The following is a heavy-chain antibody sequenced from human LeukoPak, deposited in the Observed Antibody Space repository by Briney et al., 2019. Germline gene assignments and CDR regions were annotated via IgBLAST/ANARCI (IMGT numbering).Heavy chain of an antibody. J-gene: IGHJ4*02. Sequence: GGSLRLSCAASGFTFSSYGMNWVRQAPGKGLEWVAVISYDGTNKFYVDSLRGRFTISRDNSKNTLYLQMNSLRAEDTAVYYCAKDGYYGAGTYPDHWGQGTLVTVSS. CDR2: ISYDGTNK. D-gene: IGHD3-10*01. CDR1: GFTFSSYG. CDR3: AKDGYYGAGTYPDH. V-gene: IGHV3-30*18.